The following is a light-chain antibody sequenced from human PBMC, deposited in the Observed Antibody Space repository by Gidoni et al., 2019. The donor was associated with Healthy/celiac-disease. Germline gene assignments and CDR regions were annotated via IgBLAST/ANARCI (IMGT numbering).Light chain of an antibody. J-gene: IGKJ4*01. CDR3: QQSYSTPLT. CDR2: AAS. CDR1: QSISSY. V-gene: IGKV1-39*01. Sequence: QMTPSPSSLSASVGDRVTITCRASQSISSYLNWYQQKPGKAPKLLIYAASSLQSGVPSRFSGSGSGTDFTLTISSLQPEDFATYYCQQSYSTPLTFGGGTKVEIK.